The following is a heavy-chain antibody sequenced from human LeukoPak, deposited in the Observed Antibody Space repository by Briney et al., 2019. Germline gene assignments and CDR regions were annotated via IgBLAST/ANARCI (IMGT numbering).Heavy chain of an antibody. CDR3: AKWPASCYYYYMDV. J-gene: IGHJ6*03. V-gene: IGHV3-23*01. CDR2: ISGSGGST. CDR1: GFTFSSYA. Sequence: GGSLRLSCAASGFTFSSYAMSWVRQAPGKGLEWVSAISGSGGSTYYADSVKGRYTISRDNSKNTLYLQMNGLRAEDTAVYYCAKWPASCYYYYMDVWGKGTTVTVSS.